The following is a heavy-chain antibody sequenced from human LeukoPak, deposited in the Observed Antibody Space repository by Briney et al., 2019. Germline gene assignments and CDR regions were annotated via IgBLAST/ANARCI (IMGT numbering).Heavy chain of an antibody. V-gene: IGHV4-59*01. CDR2: IHYSGST. Sequence: SETLSLTCTVSGGSISSYYWSWIRQPPGKGLEWIGYIHYSGSTNYNPSLKSRVTISVDTSKNQFSLKLSSVTAADTAVYYCARVNSGWSAYYYYGMDVWGQGTTVTVSS. CDR3: ARVNSGWSAYYYYGMDV. CDR1: GGSISSYY. J-gene: IGHJ6*02. D-gene: IGHD6-19*01.